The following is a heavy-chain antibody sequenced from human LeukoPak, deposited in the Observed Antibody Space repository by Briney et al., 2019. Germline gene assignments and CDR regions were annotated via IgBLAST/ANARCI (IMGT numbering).Heavy chain of an antibody. D-gene: IGHD2-15*01. V-gene: IGHV3-74*01. CDR1: GFTFSSYW. CDR3: ARSLVVGDTFDI. J-gene: IGHJ3*02. CDR2: INSDGSST. Sequence: GGSLRLSCAASGFTFSSYWMHWVRQAPGKGLVWVSRINSDGSSTNYADSVKGRFTISRDNAKSTLYLQMNSLRAEDTAVYYCARSLVVGDTFDIWGQGTMVTVSS.